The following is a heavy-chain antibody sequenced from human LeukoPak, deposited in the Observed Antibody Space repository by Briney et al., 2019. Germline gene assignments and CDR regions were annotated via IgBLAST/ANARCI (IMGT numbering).Heavy chain of an antibody. D-gene: IGHD6-13*01. Sequence: PSETLSLTCIVSGASLSTYYGTWIRQAPGKGLEWIGYIFYSGGTNYNSSLKSRVTLSIDTSKNQFSLELTSVTAADTAVYYCARIGAAGTRYYFDYWSQGTLATVSS. V-gene: IGHV4-59*01. CDR3: ARIGAAGTRYYFDY. J-gene: IGHJ4*02. CDR2: IFYSGGT. CDR1: GASLSTYY.